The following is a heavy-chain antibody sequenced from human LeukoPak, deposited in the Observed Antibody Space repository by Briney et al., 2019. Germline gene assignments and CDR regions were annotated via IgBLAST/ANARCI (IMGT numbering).Heavy chain of an antibody. CDR3: ARDASVSCSGGSCSTIDY. D-gene: IGHD2-15*01. V-gene: IGHV3-11*01. Sequence: GGSLRLSCAASGFTFSDYYMSWIRQAPGKGLEWVSYISSSGSTIYYADSVKGRFTISRDNAKNSLYLQMNSLRAEDTAVYYCARDASVSCSGGSCSTIDYWGQGTLVTVSS. J-gene: IGHJ4*02. CDR1: GFTFSDYY. CDR2: ISSSGSTI.